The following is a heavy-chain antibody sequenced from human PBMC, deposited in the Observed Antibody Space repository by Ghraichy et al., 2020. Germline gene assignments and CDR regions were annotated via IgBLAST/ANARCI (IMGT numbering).Heavy chain of an antibody. J-gene: IGHJ5*02. CDR1: GGSISSSSYY. CDR3: ARGAYPRWFDP. Sequence: SETLSLTCTVSGGSISSSSYYWGWIRQPPGKGLEWICSINYSASTYYNPSLKSRVTISVDTSKNQFSLKLSSVTAAGTSVYYCARGAYPRWFDPWGQGTLVTVSS. CDR2: INYSAST. V-gene: IGHV4-39*01.